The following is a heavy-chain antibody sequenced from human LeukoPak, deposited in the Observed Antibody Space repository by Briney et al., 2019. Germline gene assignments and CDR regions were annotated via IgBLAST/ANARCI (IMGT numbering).Heavy chain of an antibody. CDR1: GGSITSTTYY. CDR3: ARDHPLSRRGAFADY. CDR2: IYTSGIT. D-gene: IGHD1-26*01. J-gene: IGHJ4*02. V-gene: IGHV4-61*02. Sequence: SETLSLTCIVSGGSITSTTYYWSWIRQPAGKGPEWIGRIYTSGITAYNPSLMSRATMSVDTSQKQFSLKLTSVTAADTAVYFCARDHPLSRRGAFADYWGQGTLVTVSS.